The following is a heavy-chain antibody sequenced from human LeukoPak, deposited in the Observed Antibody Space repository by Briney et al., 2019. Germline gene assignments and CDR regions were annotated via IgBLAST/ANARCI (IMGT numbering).Heavy chain of an antibody. J-gene: IGHJ1*01. D-gene: IGHD3-22*01. V-gene: IGHV3-74*01. CDR2: IKSDGST. Sequence: GGSLRLSCAASEFTFSSYWMHWVRQAPGKGLVWVSRIKSDGSTNYADSVKGRFTISRDNAKNAVSLQMNSLRAEDTGVYYCARAPSEIGGYYPEYFRHWGQGTLVTVSS. CDR1: EFTFSSYW. CDR3: ARAPSEIGGYYPEYFRH.